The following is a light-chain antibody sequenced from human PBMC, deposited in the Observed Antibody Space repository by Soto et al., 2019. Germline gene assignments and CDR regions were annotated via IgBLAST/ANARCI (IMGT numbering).Light chain of an antibody. CDR2: YVT. V-gene: IGLV2-11*01. J-gene: IGLJ3*02. CDR1: SSDD. CDR3: CSSAGGFTWV. Sequence: QSALTQPRSVSGSPGQSVTISCIGTSSDDVSWYQQHPDKAPKLIIYYVTQRPSGVPDRFSASKSGNTASLTISGLQAEDEADYYCCSSAGGFTWVFGGGTKVTVL.